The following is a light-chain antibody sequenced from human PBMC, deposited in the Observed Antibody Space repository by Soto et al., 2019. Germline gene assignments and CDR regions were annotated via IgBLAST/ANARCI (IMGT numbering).Light chain of an antibody. CDR1: ETIASY. V-gene: IGKV1-39*01. J-gene: IGKJ1*01. CDR2: AAS. Sequence: DIQMTQSPSSLSASVGDRVTITCRASETIASYVNWYQQRPGKAPKLLIYAASTLQSGVPSRFGGSGSGTDFTLTITSLQPEDFATYFCQQTDNPPRTFGQGPRL. CDR3: QQTDNPPRT.